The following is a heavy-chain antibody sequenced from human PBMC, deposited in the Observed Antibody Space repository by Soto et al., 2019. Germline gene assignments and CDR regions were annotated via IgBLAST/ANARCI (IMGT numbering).Heavy chain of an antibody. CDR2: IYYSGST. J-gene: IGHJ4*02. CDR3: ARFYSSGWYGAY. D-gene: IGHD6-19*01. Sequence: SDTLSLTCTVSGGSISSYYWSWIRQPPGKGLEWIGYIYYSGSTNYNPSLKSRVTISVDTSKNQFSLKPSSVTAADTAVYYCARFYSSGWYGAYWGQGTLVTVSS. CDR1: GGSISSYY. V-gene: IGHV4-59*01.